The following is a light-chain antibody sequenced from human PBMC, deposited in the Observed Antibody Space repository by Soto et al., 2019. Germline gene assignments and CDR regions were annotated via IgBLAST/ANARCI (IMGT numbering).Light chain of an antibody. V-gene: IGKV3-20*01. Sequence: EIVLTQSPGTLSLSPGERATLSCRASQSVGSNYLAWYQQKPGQAPRLLIYGASSRATDIPDRFSGSGSGTDFTLTISRLEPEDFAVYFCPQYGSSPLTFGGGTKVDIK. CDR2: GAS. CDR3: PQYGSSPLT. CDR1: QSVGSNY. J-gene: IGKJ4*01.